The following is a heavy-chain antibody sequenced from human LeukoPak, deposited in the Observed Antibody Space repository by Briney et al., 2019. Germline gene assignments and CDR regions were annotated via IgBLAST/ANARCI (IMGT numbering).Heavy chain of an antibody. D-gene: IGHD3-9*01. J-gene: IGHJ4*02. CDR2: IRPSGDNT. V-gene: IGHV3-23*01. CDR1: GFTFSSYD. Sequence: GGSLRLSCAASGFTFSSYDMTWVRQAPGRGLEWVSSIRPSGDNTYYGDSVKGRFTISRDNSKNTLYLQMNSLRAEDTAVYYCAKDGKYYDISGAYYCDYWGQGILVTVSS. CDR3: AKDGKYYDISGAYYCDY.